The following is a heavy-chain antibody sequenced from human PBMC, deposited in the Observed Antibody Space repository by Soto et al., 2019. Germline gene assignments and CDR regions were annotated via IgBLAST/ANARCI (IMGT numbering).Heavy chain of an antibody. CDR3: ASTAAPNWFDP. Sequence: PSETLSLTCSVSGGSMSVGSYYWGWIRQPPGKGLEWIGSVYHSGSSYYNPSLKSRVTISVDTSKKQFSLKLRSVTAADTAVYYCASTAAPNWFDPWGQGTLVTVSS. CDR2: VYHSGSS. D-gene: IGHD6-13*01. CDR1: GGSMSVGSYY. V-gene: IGHV4-39*01. J-gene: IGHJ5*02.